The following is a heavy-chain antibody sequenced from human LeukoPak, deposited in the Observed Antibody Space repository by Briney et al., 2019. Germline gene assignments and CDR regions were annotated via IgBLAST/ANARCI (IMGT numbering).Heavy chain of an antibody. Sequence: SETLSLTCAVYGGSFSGYYWSWIRQPPRKGLEWIGEINHSGSTNYNPSLKSRVTIPVDTSKNQFSLKLSSVTAADTAVYYCARGRKRFVVVPAAIHYFDYWGQGTLVTVSS. V-gene: IGHV4-34*01. CDR1: GGSFSGYY. CDR3: ARGRKRFVVVPAAIHYFDY. J-gene: IGHJ4*02. CDR2: INHSGST. D-gene: IGHD2-2*01.